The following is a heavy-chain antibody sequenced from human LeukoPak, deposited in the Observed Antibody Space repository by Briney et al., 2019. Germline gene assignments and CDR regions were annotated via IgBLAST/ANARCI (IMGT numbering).Heavy chain of an antibody. CDR2: ISSSGST. CDR3: ARGPYSYDSSGAFDI. CDR1: GDSISSGDHY. V-gene: IGHV4-61*02. J-gene: IGHJ3*02. Sequence: RTSQTLSLTCTVSGDSISSGDHYWSWIRQPAGKGLEWIGRISSSGSTNYNPSLKSRVTISVDTSKNQFSLKLSSVTAADTAVYFCARGPYSYDSSGAFDIWGQGTMVTVSS. D-gene: IGHD3-22*01.